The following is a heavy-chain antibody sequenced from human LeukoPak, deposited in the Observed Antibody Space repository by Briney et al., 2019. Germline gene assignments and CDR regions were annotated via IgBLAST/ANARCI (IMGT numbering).Heavy chain of an antibody. V-gene: IGHV4-39*07. J-gene: IGHJ3*02. Sequence: SETLSLTCTVSGGSISSGGYYWSWIRQPPGKGLEWIGEINHSGSTNYNPSLKSRVTISVDTSKNQFSLKLSSVTAADTAVYYCARGRRWLQLGAFDIWGQGTMVTVSS. CDR2: INHSGST. D-gene: IGHD5-24*01. CDR3: ARGRRWLQLGAFDI. CDR1: GGSISSGGYY.